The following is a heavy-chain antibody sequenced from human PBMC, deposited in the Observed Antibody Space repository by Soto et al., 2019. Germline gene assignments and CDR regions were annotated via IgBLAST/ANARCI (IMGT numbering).Heavy chain of an antibody. J-gene: IGHJ6*02. CDR3: ARRGGLREEPKYFYYGMDV. CDR2: ISGDGFST. D-gene: IGHD3-10*01. V-gene: IGHV3-23*01. Sequence: EVQLLESGGGLVQPGGSLRLSCAASGFTFSSYAVSWVRQAPGKGLEWVSSISGDGFSTYYADSVKGRLTLSRDNSKNTLNLQMNSLRADDTAVYYCARRGGLREEPKYFYYGMDVWGQGTTVTVSS. CDR1: GFTFSSYA.